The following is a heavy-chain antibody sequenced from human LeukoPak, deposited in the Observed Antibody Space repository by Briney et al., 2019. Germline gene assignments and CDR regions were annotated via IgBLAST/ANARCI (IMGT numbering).Heavy chain of an antibody. CDR2: IIPVFGTT. CDR1: GGDFSNYG. Sequence: SVKVSCKASGGDFSNYGISWVRQAPGQGLEWMGGIIPVFGTTKYAQKFQGRVTITADESTSTAYMELRSLRSDDTAVYYCARDGYSSSWYVLDYWGQGTLVTVSS. D-gene: IGHD6-13*01. J-gene: IGHJ4*02. CDR3: ARDGYSSSWYVLDY. V-gene: IGHV1-69*13.